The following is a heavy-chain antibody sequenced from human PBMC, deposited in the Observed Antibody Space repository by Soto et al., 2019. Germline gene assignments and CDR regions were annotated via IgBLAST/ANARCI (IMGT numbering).Heavy chain of an antibody. CDR3: ARDCEGDYPVDY. CDR2: ITNDGRST. Sequence: EVQLVESGGGLVQPGESLRLSCAASGFTFSRYWMHWVRQGPGKGLVWVARITNDGRSTGYADSVKGRFNISRDNAKNTLYLQITSLRAEDTAVYYCARDCEGDYPVDYWCQRTLVTVS. D-gene: IGHD4-17*01. V-gene: IGHV3-74*01. J-gene: IGHJ4*02. CDR1: GFTFSRYW.